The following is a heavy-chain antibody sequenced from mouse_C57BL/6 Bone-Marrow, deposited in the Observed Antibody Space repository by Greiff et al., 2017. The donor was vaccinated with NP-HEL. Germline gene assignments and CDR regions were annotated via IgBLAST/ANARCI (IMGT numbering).Heavy chain of an antibody. Sequence: EVQRVESGPGLVKPSQSLSLTCSVTGYSITSGYYWNWIRQFPGNKLEWMGYISYDGSNNYNPSLKNRISITRDTSKNQFFLKLNSVTTEDTATYYCARGGGYGSSLYFDYWGQGTTLTVSS. J-gene: IGHJ2*01. CDR2: ISYDGSN. D-gene: IGHD1-1*01. CDR3: ARGGGYGSSLYFDY. V-gene: IGHV3-6*01. CDR1: GYSITSGYY.